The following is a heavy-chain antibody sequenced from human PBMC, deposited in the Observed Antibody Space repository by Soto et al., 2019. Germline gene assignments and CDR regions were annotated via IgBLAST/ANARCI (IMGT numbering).Heavy chain of an antibody. CDR2: INHSRST. V-gene: IGHV4-34*01. D-gene: IGHD3-3*01. CDR1: GGSFTGYY. Sequence: SETLSLTCAVYGGSFTGYYWSGIRQPPGKGLEWIGEINHSRSTKYNPSLKSRVTISLDTSKDQFSLKLSSVTAADTAVYYCARGIYDFWSSYDTWFEPWGQGTMVTVSS. CDR3: ARGIYDFWSSYDTWFEP. J-gene: IGHJ5*02.